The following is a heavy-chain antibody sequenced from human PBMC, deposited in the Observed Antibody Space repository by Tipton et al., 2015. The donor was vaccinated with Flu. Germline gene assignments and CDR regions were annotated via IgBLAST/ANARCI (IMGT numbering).Heavy chain of an antibody. J-gene: IGHJ6*03. V-gene: IGHV3-23*01. Sequence: SLRLSCAASGFTFSSSDMSWVRQAPGKGLEWVSSISDSADSDKTYYADSVKGRFTISRDDSRNTVYLHMNSLRVEDTALYYCAKSGTYYMDVWGKGTTVTVSS. CDR2: ISDSADSDKT. CDR1: GFTFSSSD. D-gene: IGHD1-26*01. CDR3: AKSGTYYMDV.